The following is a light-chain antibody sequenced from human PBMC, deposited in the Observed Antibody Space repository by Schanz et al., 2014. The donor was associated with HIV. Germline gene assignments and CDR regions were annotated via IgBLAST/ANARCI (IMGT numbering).Light chain of an antibody. CDR2: EAS. CDR1: QSLSEW. Sequence: DIQMTQSPSTLSASVGDRITITCRASQSLSEWLAWYQQKPGQAPNLLISEASTLESGVPSRFSGTGSGTEFSLTISSRHPDDFATYFCLHYNDFTSTFGQGTKLEIK. J-gene: IGKJ2*01. CDR3: LHYNDFTST. V-gene: IGKV1-5*03.